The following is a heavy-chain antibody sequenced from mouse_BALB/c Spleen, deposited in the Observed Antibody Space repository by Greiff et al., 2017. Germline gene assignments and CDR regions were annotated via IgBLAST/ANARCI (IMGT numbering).Heavy chain of an antibody. CDR1: GYTFTSYY. CDR3: TRYDGYYGAMDY. Sequence: QVQLQQSGAELVKPGASVKLSCKASGYTFTSYYMYWVKQRPGQGLEWIGEINPSNGGTNFNEKFKSKATLTVDKSSSTAYMQLSSLTSEDSAVYYCTRYDGYYGAMDYWGQGTSVTVSS. D-gene: IGHD2-3*01. CDR2: INPSNGGT. J-gene: IGHJ4*01. V-gene: IGHV1S81*02.